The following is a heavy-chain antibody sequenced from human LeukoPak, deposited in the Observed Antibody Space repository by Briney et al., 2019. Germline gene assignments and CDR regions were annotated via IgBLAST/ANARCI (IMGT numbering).Heavy chain of an antibody. V-gene: IGHV3-66*01. D-gene: IGHD6-19*01. Sequence: GGSLRLSCAASGFTVSSNYMSLVRQAAGRGLEWVSVIYIDGRKYYSDSVKGRFSIYTDNSKNTLYLQMNSLRVEDTAVYYCARSIQHYSGWEYFQHWGQGSLVTVSS. J-gene: IGHJ1*01. CDR2: IYIDGRK. CDR1: GFTVSSNY. CDR3: ARSIQHYSGWEYFQH.